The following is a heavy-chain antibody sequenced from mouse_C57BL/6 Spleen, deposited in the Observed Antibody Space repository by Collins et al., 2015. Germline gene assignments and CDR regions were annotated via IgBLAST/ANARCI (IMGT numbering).Heavy chain of an antibody. D-gene: IGHD2-3*01. CDR1: GYTFTSYW. Sequence: QVQLQQPGAELVRPGSSVKLSCKASGYTFTSYWMDWVKQRPGQGLEWIGNIYPSDSETHYNQKFKDKATLTVDKSSSTAYMQLSSLTSEDSAVYYCARLYDGYSPFAYWGQGTLVTVSA. J-gene: IGHJ3*01. CDR2: IYPSDSET. V-gene: IGHV1-61*01. CDR3: ARLYDGYSPFAY.